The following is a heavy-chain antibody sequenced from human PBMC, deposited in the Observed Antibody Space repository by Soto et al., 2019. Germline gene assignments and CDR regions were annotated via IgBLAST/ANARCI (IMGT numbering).Heavy chain of an antibody. J-gene: IGHJ6*02. CDR3: ARGGSSGGYYYYYYGMDV. Sequence: ASVKVSCKASGYTFTGYYMHWVRQAPGQGLEWMGWINPNSGGTNYAQKFQGWVTMTRDTSISTAYMELSRLRSDDTAVYYCARGGSSGGYYYYYYGMDVWGQGTTVTVSS. CDR1: GYTFTGYY. V-gene: IGHV1-2*04. D-gene: IGHD2-15*01. CDR2: INPNSGGT.